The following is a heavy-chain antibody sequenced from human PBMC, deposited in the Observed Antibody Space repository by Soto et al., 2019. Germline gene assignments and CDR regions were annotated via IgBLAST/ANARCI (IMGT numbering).Heavy chain of an antibody. Sequence: GESLKISCKGSGSSLTNYWIGWVRQMPGRGLEWMGIIYPGESATSYSPSFQGQATISADKTISTAYLQWNSLKASDTAMYYCTRRTIYGDYTFDYWGQGTLVTVS. CDR2: IYPGESAT. CDR3: TRRTIYGDYTFDY. CDR1: GSSLTNYW. D-gene: IGHD4-17*01. J-gene: IGHJ4*02. V-gene: IGHV5-51*01.